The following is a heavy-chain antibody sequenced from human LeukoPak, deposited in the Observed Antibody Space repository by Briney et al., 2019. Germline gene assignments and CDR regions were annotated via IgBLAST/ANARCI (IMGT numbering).Heavy chain of an antibody. J-gene: IGHJ5*02. CDR2: IYTSGST. CDR1: GGSISSGSYY. V-gene: IGHV4-61*02. Sequence: PSQTLSLTCTVSGGSISSGSYYWSWIRQPAGKGLEWIGRIYTSGSTNYNPSLKSRVTISVDTSKNQFSLKLSSVTAADTAVYYCARNYGGNSNWFDPWGQGTLVTVSS. CDR3: ARNYGGNSNWFDP. D-gene: IGHD4-23*01.